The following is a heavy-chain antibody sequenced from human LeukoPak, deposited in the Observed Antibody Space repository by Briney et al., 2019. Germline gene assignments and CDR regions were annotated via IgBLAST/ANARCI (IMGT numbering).Heavy chain of an antibody. J-gene: IGHJ4*02. D-gene: IGHD2-2*01. Sequence: SETLSLTCAVYGSSFSGYYRSWLRQPPGKGLEWIGEINHSGSTNYNPSLKTRVTISVDTSKNQFSLKLSSVTAADTAVYYCARGARRGIVVVPAATKYYFDYWGQGTLVTVSS. CDR3: ARGARRGIVVVPAATKYYFDY. CDR1: GSSFSGYY. V-gene: IGHV4-34*01. CDR2: INHSGST.